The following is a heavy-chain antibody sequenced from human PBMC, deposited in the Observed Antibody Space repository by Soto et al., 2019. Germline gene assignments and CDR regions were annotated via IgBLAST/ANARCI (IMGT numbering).Heavy chain of an antibody. V-gene: IGHV4-30-4*01. D-gene: IGHD5-12*01. CDR2: IFYTGST. CDR3: ARVKATLYRHYYFDY. J-gene: IGHJ4*02. CDR1: RGTINGGDYF. Sequence: SLTLSLTCSVSRGTINGGDYFWSWIRQHPGKGLEWIGSIFYTGSTYYSPSLKSRASMSMDTSKNQFSLRLRSLTAADTAVYFCARVKATLYRHYYFDYWGQGTPVTVSS.